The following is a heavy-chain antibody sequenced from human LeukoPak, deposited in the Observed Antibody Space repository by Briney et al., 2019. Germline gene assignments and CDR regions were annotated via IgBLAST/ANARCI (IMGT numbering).Heavy chain of an antibody. J-gene: IGHJ4*02. CDR1: GLPFSSYA. CDR3: AKDLYDSSGYFDY. Sequence: QSGGSLRLSCAASGLPFSSYAMSWVRQAPGKGLEWVSAISGSGGSTYYADSVKGRFTISRDNSKNTLYLQMNSLRAEDTAVYYCAKDLYDSSGYFDYWGQGTLVTVSS. D-gene: IGHD3-22*01. CDR2: ISGSGGST. V-gene: IGHV3-23*01.